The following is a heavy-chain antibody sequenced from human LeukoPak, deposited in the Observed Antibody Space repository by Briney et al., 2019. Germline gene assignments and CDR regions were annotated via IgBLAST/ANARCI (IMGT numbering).Heavy chain of an antibody. CDR3: ASPATTWGVYWY. Sequence: PSETLSLTCAVYGGSFSGYYWSCIRQPPGKGLEWIGEINHSGSTNYNPSLKSRVTISTDTSKNQFSLKLSSVTAADTAVYYCASPATTWGVYWYSGQGSLVTASS. V-gene: IGHV4-34*01. D-gene: IGHD1-1*01. J-gene: IGHJ4*02. CDR1: GGSFSGYY. CDR2: INHSGST.